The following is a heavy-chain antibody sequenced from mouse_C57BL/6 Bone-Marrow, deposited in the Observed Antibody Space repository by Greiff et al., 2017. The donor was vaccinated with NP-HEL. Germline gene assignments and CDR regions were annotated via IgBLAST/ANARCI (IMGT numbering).Heavy chain of an antibody. CDR3: ARDDYDVAFAY. V-gene: IGHV1-80*01. J-gene: IGHJ3*01. CDR2: IYPGDGDT. D-gene: IGHD2-4*01. CDR1: GYAFSSYW. Sequence: QVQLQQSGAELVKPGASVKISCKASGYAFSSYWMNWVKQRPGKGLEWIGQIYPGDGDTNYDGKFKGKATLTADKSSSTAYMQLSSLTSEDSAVYFCARDDYDVAFAYWGQGTLVTVSA.